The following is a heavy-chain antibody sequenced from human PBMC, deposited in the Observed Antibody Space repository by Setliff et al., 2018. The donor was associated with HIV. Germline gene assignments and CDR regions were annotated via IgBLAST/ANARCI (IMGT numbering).Heavy chain of an antibody. CDR3: AKGTYSYDSSGPDY. CDR2: ISNSRTTT. CDR1: GFTFSDYY. D-gene: IGHD3-22*01. Sequence: PGGSLRLSCAASGFTFSDYYMTWIRQAPGKGLEWISYISNSRTTTSYADSVKGRFTIARDNAKNSLFLQMNSLRVEDPAVYYCAKGTYSYDSSGPDYWGQGTLVTVSS. J-gene: IGHJ4*02. V-gene: IGHV3-11*01.